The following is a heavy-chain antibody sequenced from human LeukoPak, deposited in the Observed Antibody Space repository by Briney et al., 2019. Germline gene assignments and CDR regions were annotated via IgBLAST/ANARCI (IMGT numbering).Heavy chain of an antibody. J-gene: IGHJ3*02. D-gene: IGHD3-3*01. V-gene: IGHV5-51*01. CDR2: IYPGDSDT. CDR3: ARQVYDFWSGPRDDAFDI. Sequence: GESLKISCKGSGYSFTSYWIGWVRQMPGKGLEWMGIIYPGDSDTRYSPSFQGQVTISADKSTSTAYLQWSSLKASDTAMYYCARQVYDFWSGPRDDAFDIWGQGTMVTVSS. CDR1: GYSFTSYW.